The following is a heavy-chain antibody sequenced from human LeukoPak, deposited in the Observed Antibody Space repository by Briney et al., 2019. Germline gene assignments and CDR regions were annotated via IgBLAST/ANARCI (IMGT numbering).Heavy chain of an antibody. V-gene: IGHV1-18*01. CDR3: ARDGGDIVVVPAANWFDP. J-gene: IGHJ5*02. D-gene: IGHD2-2*01. CDR2: ISAYNGNT. CDR1: GYTSTSYG. Sequence: ASVKVSCKASGYTSTSYGISWVRQASGQGLEWMGWISAYNGNTNYAQKLQGRVTMTTDTSTSTAYMELRSLRSDDTAVYYCARDGGDIVVVPAANWFDPWGQGTLVTVSS.